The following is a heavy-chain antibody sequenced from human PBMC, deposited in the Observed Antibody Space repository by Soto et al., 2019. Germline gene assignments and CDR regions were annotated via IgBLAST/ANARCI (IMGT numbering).Heavy chain of an antibody. V-gene: IGHV1-18*01. D-gene: IGHD5-18*01. CDR3: ARDGVDTATGYYYGMDV. CDR2: ISAYNGNT. Sequence: QVQLVQSGAEVKKPGASVKVSCKASGYTFTSYGITWVRQAPGQGLEWMGWISAYNGNTNYAQKLQGRVTMTTDTSTSTAYMKLRSLRSDDTAVYYCARDGVDTATGYYYGMDVWGQGTTVTVSS. CDR1: GYTFTSYG. J-gene: IGHJ6*02.